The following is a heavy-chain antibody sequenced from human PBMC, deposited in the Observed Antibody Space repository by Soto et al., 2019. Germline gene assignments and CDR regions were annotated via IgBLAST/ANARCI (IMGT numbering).Heavy chain of an antibody. J-gene: IGHJ4*02. Sequence: GSLRLSCAASGFTFSDYYMSWIRQAPGKGLEWFSYISSSGDIIYYADSVKGRFTISRDNAKNSLYLQMNSLRAEDTAVYYCARYLGYYDSSGYFDSWGLGTLVTVSS. CDR3: ARYLGYYDSSGYFDS. D-gene: IGHD3-22*01. V-gene: IGHV3-11*01. CDR1: GFTFSDYY. CDR2: ISSSGDII.